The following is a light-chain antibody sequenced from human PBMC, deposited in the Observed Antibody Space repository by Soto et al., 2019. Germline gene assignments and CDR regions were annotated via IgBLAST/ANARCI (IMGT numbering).Light chain of an antibody. Sequence: NFMLTQPHSVSESPGKTVTISCTGSSGSIASNYVQWYQQRPGSAPTTVIYEDNQRPSGVPDRFSGSIDSSSNSASLTISGLKPEDEADYNCQSYDSSTQGVFGSGTQLNVL. CDR1: SGSIASNY. J-gene: IGLJ6*01. CDR2: EDN. CDR3: QSYDSSTQGV. V-gene: IGLV6-57*02.